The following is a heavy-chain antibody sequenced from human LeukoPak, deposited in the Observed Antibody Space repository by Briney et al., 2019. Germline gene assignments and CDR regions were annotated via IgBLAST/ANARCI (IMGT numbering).Heavy chain of an antibody. CDR3: ARDHIYYYDSSGYYY. Sequence: GGSLRLSCAASGFTFRSYWMSWVRQAPGKGLEWVANIKQDGSEKYYVDSVKGRFTISRDNAKNSLYLQMNSLRAEDTAVYYCARDHIYYYDSSGYYYWGQGTLVTVSS. J-gene: IGHJ4*02. D-gene: IGHD3-22*01. CDR2: IKQDGSEK. V-gene: IGHV3-7*01. CDR1: GFTFRSYW.